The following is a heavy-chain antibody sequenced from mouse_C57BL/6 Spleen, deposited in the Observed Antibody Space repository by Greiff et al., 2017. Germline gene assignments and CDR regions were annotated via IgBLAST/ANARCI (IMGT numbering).Heavy chain of an antibody. CDR2: ISDGGSYT. J-gene: IGHJ1*03. Sequence: EVMLVESGGGLVKPGGSLKLSCAASGFTFSSYAMSWVRQTPEKRLEWVATISDGGSYTYYPDNVKGRFTISRDNAKNNLYLQMSHLKSEDTAMYYCARDSDGNSLYWYFDVWGTGTTVTVAS. CDR1: GFTFSSYA. D-gene: IGHD2-1*01. CDR3: ARDSDGNSLYWYFDV. V-gene: IGHV5-4*01.